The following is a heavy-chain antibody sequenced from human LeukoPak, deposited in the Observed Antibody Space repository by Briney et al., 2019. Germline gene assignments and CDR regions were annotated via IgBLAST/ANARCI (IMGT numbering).Heavy chain of an antibody. CDR3: PRGPDYYGDYVSWFPDAFHI. V-gene: IGHV4-34*01. J-gene: IGHJ3*02. D-gene: IGHD4-17*01. CDR2: IKYDGTT. Sequence: MASETLSLTCAVSGASFSGYFWNWIRQSPEKGLEWIGEIKYDGTTNYNPSLTSRVTMSIDKATNQFHLKVTSLTAADTAVYYCPRGPDYYGDYVSWFPDAFHIWGQGTLVSVSP. CDR1: GASFSGYF.